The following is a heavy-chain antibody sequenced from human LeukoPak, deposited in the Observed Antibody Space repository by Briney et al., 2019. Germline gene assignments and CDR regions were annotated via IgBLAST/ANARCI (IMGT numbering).Heavy chain of an antibody. CDR3: AKAEGSGNQPFDY. Sequence: GGSLRLSFSASGFTFSSYAVGWGRQAPGKGLEWVSHISDGGGTKYYADSVQGRFTIYRDNSKNTLYLQMYSRRAEDTVVYYCAKAEGSGNQPFDYWGQGTLVTVSS. CDR1: GFTFSSYA. CDR2: ISDGGGTK. D-gene: IGHD3-10*01. V-gene: IGHV3-23*01. J-gene: IGHJ4*02.